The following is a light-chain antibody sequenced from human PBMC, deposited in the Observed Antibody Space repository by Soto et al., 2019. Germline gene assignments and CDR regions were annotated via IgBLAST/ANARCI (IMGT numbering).Light chain of an antibody. CDR2: DAS. CDR1: QSVSSY. V-gene: IGKV3-11*01. Sequence: EIVLTQSQATLSLSPGERATLSCRASQSVSSYLAWYQQKPGQAPRLLIYDASNRATGIPARFSGSGSGTDFTLTISSLEPEDFAVYYCQQRSNWPPVITFGQGTRLEIK. J-gene: IGKJ5*01. CDR3: QQRSNWPPVIT.